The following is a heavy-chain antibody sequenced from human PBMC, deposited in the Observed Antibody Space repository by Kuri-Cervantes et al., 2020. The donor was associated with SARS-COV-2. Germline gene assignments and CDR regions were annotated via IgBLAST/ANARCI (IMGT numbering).Heavy chain of an antibody. CDR2: ISGGCGST. CDR3: AKTPMVVVVAITYYFDY. V-gene: IGHV3-23*01. Sequence: GESLKISCAASGFTFSSDAMSWVRQAPGKGLEWVSAISGGCGSTYYADSVKGRFTISRDNSKNTLYLQMNSLRTEDTAVYYCAKTPMVVVVAITYYFDYWGQGTLVTVSS. CDR1: GFTFSSDA. D-gene: IGHD2-21*01. J-gene: IGHJ4*02.